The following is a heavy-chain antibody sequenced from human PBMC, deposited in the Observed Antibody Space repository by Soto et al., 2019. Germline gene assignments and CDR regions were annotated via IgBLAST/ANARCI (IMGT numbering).Heavy chain of an antibody. CDR2: IYWDDDK. CDR3: AHRPYNGYDWGYFDY. V-gene: IGHV2-5*02. D-gene: IGHD5-12*01. Sequence: QITLKESGPTLVKPTQTLTLTCTFSGFSLDTSGVAVAWIRQPPGKALEWLALIYWDDDKRYSPSLKSRLTITKDTSKNQVVLTMTNMDPVDTGTYYCAHRPYNGYDWGYFDYWGQGTLVAVSS. CDR1: GFSLDTSGVA. J-gene: IGHJ4*02.